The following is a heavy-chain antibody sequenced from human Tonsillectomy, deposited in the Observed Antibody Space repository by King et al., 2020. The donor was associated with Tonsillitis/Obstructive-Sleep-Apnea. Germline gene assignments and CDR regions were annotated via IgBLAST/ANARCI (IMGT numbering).Heavy chain of an antibody. D-gene: IGHD2-2*01. Sequence: VTLQESGPVLVKPTETLTLTCTVSGFSLSNARMGVSWIRQPPGKALEWLAHIFSNDEKSYSTSLNSRLTISKDTSRSQVVLTMTNMDPVDTATYYCARAPSTSYFYYYYMDVWGKGTTVTVSS. V-gene: IGHV2-26*01. CDR3: ARAPSTSYFYYYYMDV. J-gene: IGHJ6*03. CDR2: IFSNDEK. CDR1: GFSLSNARMG.